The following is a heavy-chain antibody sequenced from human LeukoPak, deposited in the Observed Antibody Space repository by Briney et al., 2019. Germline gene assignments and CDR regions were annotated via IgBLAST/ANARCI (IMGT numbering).Heavy chain of an antibody. J-gene: IGHJ4*02. V-gene: IGHV4-38-2*02. D-gene: IGHD2-15*01. CDR1: GYSISSGYY. CDR3: ARETPLGVVAANDY. Sequence: PSETLSLTCTASGYSISSGYYWGWIRQPPGKGLEWIGSIYHSGSTYYNPSLKSRVTISVDTSKNQFSLKLSSVTAADTAVYYCARETPLGVVAANDYWGQGTLVTVSS. CDR2: IYHSGST.